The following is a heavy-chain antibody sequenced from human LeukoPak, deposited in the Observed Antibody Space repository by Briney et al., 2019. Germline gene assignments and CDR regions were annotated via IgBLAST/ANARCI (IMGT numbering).Heavy chain of an antibody. D-gene: IGHD3-3*01. Sequence: SETLSLTCTVSGGSISSRDYYWGWIRQPPGKGLEWIGSIYYSGNTYYNPSLKSRVTISMDTSKNQFSLKVTSVTAADTAVYYCARDLGWYSDYWGQGTLVTVSS. CDR3: ARDLGWYSDY. J-gene: IGHJ4*02. V-gene: IGHV4-39*07. CDR2: IYYSGNT. CDR1: GGSISSRDYY.